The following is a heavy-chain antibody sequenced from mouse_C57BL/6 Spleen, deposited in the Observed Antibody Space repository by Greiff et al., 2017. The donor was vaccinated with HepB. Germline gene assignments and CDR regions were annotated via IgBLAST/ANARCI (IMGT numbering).Heavy chain of an antibody. Sequence: QVQLQQSGAELVKPGASVKMSCKASGYTFTSYWITWVKQRPGQGLEWIGDIYPGSGSTNYNEKFKSKATLTVDTSSSTAYMQLSSLTSEDSAVYYCARSGSSYGDFDYWGQGTTLTVSS. V-gene: IGHV1-55*01. CDR2: IYPGSGST. J-gene: IGHJ2*01. D-gene: IGHD1-1*01. CDR3: ARSGSSYGDFDY. CDR1: GYTFTSYW.